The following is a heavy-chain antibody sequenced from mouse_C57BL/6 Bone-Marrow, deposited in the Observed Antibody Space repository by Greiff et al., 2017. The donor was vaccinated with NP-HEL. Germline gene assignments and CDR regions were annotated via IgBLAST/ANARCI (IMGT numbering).Heavy chain of an antibody. V-gene: IGHV5-4*01. J-gene: IGHJ3*01. CDR1: GFTFSSYA. Sequence: EVQRVESGGGLVKPGGSLKLSCAASGFTFSSYAMSWVRQTPEKRLEWVATISDGGSYTYYPDNVKGRFTISRDNAKNNLYLQMSHLKSEDTAMYYCARGSGRITRFAYWGQGTLVTVSA. D-gene: IGHD1-1*01. CDR2: ISDGGSYT. CDR3: ARGSGRITRFAY.